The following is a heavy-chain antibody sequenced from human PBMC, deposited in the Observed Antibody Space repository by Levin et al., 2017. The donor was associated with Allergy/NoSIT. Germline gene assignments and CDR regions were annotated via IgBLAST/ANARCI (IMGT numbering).Heavy chain of an antibody. CDR1: GFSFSSNS. CDR3: AREGSGWDFDY. J-gene: IGHJ4*02. V-gene: IGHV3-21*01. CDR2: ITSSSSYV. D-gene: IGHD6-19*01. Sequence: SCVASGFSFSSNSMNWVRQAPGKGLEWVSFITSSSSYVNYADSVKGRFTISRDNAKNSLYLQMNSLRGEDTAVYYCAREGSGWDFDYWGQGTLVTVSS.